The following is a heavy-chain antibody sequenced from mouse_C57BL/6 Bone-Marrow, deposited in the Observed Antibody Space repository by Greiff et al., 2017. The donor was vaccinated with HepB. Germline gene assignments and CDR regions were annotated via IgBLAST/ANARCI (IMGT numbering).Heavy chain of an antibody. Sequence: VQPKQSGAELVRPGASVKLSCTASGFNIKDDYMHWVKQRPEQGLEWIGWIDPENGDTEYASKFQGKATITADTSSNTAYLQLSSLTSEDTAVYYCTTETAQAYYFDYWGQGTTLTVSS. CDR2: IDPENGDT. CDR1: GFNIKDDY. CDR3: TTETAQAYYFDY. J-gene: IGHJ2*01. V-gene: IGHV14-4*01. D-gene: IGHD3-2*02.